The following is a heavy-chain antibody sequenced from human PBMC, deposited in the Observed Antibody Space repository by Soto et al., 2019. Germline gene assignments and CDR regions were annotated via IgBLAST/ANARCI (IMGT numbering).Heavy chain of an antibody. J-gene: IGHJ4*02. CDR3: ARRSGYDILTRYYGRGFDY. CDR1: GGSISSSSYY. V-gene: IGHV4-39*01. Sequence: QLQLQESGPGLVKPSETLSLTCTVSGGSISSSSYYWGWIRQPPGKGLEWIGSIYYSGSTYYNPSHKSRVSIYVDTSQNQFSQKLSSVTAAGTAVYYCARRSGYDILTRYYGRGFDYWGQGTLVTVSS. CDR2: IYYSGST. D-gene: IGHD3-9*01.